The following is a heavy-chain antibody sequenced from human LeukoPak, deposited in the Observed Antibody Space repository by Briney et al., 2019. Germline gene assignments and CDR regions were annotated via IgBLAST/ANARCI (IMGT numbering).Heavy chain of an antibody. V-gene: IGHV1-8*02. D-gene: IGHD3-10*01. CDR2: MNPKSGNT. CDR1: GYTFSSED. J-gene: IGHJ5*02. Sequence: ASVKVSCKASGYTFSSEDINWVQQAPGQGLEWMGWMNPKSGNTGYAQKFLGRVTMTRNTSISTAYMELSRLRSEDTAVYYCARGRVFPGVAPRQVWFDPWGQGTPVTVSS. CDR3: ARGRVFPGVAPRQVWFDP.